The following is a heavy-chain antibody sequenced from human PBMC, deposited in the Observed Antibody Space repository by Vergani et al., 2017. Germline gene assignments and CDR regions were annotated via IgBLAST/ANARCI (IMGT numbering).Heavy chain of an antibody. D-gene: IGHD3-16*02. CDR1: GFTFSSYA. J-gene: IGHJ4*02. CDR3: ARDPSAYYDYVWGSYRWGYFDY. Sequence: QVQLVESGGGVVQPGRSLRLSCAASGFTFSSYAMHWVRQAPGKGLEWVAVISYDGSNKYYADSVKGRFTISRDNFKNTLYLQMNSLRAEDTAVYYCARDPSAYYDYVWGSYRWGYFDYWGQGTLVTVSS. V-gene: IGHV3-30-3*01. CDR2: ISYDGSNK.